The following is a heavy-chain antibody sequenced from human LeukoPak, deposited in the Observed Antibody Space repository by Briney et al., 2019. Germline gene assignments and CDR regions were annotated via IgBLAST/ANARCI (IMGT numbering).Heavy chain of an antibody. Sequence: GGSLRLSCAASGFTFSSYWMSWVRQAPGKGLEWVANIKQDGSEKYYVDSVKGRFTISRDNAKNPLYLQMNSLRAEDTAVYYCARDRHDFWSGYEYNWFDPWGQGTLVTVSS. V-gene: IGHV3-7*01. CDR1: GFTFSSYW. D-gene: IGHD3-3*01. J-gene: IGHJ5*02. CDR3: ARDRHDFWSGYEYNWFDP. CDR2: IKQDGSEK.